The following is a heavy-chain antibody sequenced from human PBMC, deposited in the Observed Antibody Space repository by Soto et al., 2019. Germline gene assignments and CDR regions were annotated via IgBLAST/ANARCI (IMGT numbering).Heavy chain of an antibody. V-gene: IGHV3-30-3*01. Sequence: GWSLRLSCAASGFTFSSYAMHWVRQAPGKGLEWVAVISYDGSNKYYADSVKGRFTISRDNSKNTLYLQMNSLRAEDTAVYYCARAGDTAMVRDFGYWGQGTLVTASS. J-gene: IGHJ4*02. CDR3: ARAGDTAMVRDFGY. D-gene: IGHD5-18*01. CDR2: ISYDGSNK. CDR1: GFTFSSYA.